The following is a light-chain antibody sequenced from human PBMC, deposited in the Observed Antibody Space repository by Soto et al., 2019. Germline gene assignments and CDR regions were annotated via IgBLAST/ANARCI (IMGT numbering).Light chain of an antibody. CDR2: GAS. CDR1: QDVTTN. J-gene: IGKJ5*01. V-gene: IGKV3-15*01. CDR3: QQYHNWPLF. Sequence: DILMTQSPATLSVSPGERVTLFCRASQDVTTNLAWYQQKPGQAPRLLIHGASTRATGIPARFSASGSGTESPLTISSLQSEDFAIYYCQQYHNWPLFFGQGTRLQIK.